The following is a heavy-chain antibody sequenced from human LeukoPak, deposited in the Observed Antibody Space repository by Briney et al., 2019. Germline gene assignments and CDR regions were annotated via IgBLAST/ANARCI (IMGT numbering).Heavy chain of an antibody. CDR3: ARVRAPHTMAYYDFWSGYPPPYMDV. J-gene: IGHJ6*03. V-gene: IGHV3-53*01. D-gene: IGHD3-3*01. CDR2: IYSGGST. CDR1: GVTVSSNY. Sequence: PGGSLRLSCAASGVTVSSNYMSWIRQAPGKGLEWVSVIYSGGSTYYADSVKGRFTISRDNSKNPLYLQMNSLRAEDTAVYYCARVRAPHTMAYYDFWSGYPPPYMDVWGKGTTVTVSS.